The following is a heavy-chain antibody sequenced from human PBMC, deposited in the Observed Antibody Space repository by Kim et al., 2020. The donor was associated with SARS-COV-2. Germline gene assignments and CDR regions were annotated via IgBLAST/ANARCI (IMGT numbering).Heavy chain of an antibody. J-gene: IGHJ6*02. CDR1: GFTVSSNY. V-gene: IGHV3-53*04. CDR2: IYSGGST. CDR3: ARGTAMVKGADYYYGMDV. D-gene: IGHD5-18*01. Sequence: GGSLRLSCAASGFTVSSNYMSWVRQAPGKGLEWVSVIYSGGSTYYADSVKGRFTISRHNSKNTLYLQMNSLRAEDTAVYYCARGTAMVKGADYYYGMDVWGQGTTVTVSS.